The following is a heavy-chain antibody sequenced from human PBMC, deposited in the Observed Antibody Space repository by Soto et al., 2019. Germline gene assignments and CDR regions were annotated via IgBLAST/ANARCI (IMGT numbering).Heavy chain of an antibody. Sequence: GGSLRLSCAAFGFTFSSSGMHWVRQAPGKGLEWVAVISYDGSNKYYADSVKGRFTISRDNSKNTLYLQMNSLRAEDTAVYYCAKDLGSSSLYWGQGTLVTVSS. D-gene: IGHD6-6*01. CDR1: GFTFSSSG. V-gene: IGHV3-30*18. J-gene: IGHJ4*02. CDR3: AKDLGSSSLY. CDR2: ISYDGSNK.